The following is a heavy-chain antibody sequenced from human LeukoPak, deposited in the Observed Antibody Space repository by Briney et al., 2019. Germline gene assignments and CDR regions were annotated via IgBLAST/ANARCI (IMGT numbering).Heavy chain of an antibody. Sequence: GGSLRLSCAGSGFSFEAYGMYWVRQAPGKGLEWVSGITWNSDDMAYADSVKGRFTISRDNAKNCLYLQMNSLTVEDTALYYCTRVTSWRTGFDYWGQGTLVTVSS. CDR2: ITWNSDDM. CDR3: TRVTSWRTGFDY. J-gene: IGHJ4*02. CDR1: GFSFEAYG. D-gene: IGHD1-1*01. V-gene: IGHV3-9*01.